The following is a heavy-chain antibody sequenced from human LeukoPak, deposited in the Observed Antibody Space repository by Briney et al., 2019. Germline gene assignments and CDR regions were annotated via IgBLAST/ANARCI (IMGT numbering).Heavy chain of an antibody. Sequence: ASVKVSCKASGYTFTSYAMHWVRQAPGQRLEWMGWINAGNGNTKYSQKFQGRVTMTTDTPTSTVYMELRSLRSDDTAVYYCGRHDGGSGWPWLGIDYWGQGTLVTVSS. CDR2: INAGNGNT. J-gene: IGHJ4*02. CDR3: GRHDGGSGWPWLGIDY. V-gene: IGHV1-3*01. D-gene: IGHD6-25*01. CDR1: GYTFTSYA.